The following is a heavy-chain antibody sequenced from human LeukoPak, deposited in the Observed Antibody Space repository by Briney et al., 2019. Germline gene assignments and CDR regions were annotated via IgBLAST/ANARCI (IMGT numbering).Heavy chain of an antibody. Sequence: SETLSLTCTVSGGSMRGNYWSWIRQPPGEGLDWIGYIYYTGSTIYNPSLKSRVTISLDTSKNQFSLKLNSVSVADTAVYYCAKMGNPATVTADYWGQGTLVAVSS. CDR1: GGSMRGNY. J-gene: IGHJ4*02. CDR3: AKMGNPATVTADY. D-gene: IGHD4-17*01. CDR2: IYYTGST. V-gene: IGHV4-59*08.